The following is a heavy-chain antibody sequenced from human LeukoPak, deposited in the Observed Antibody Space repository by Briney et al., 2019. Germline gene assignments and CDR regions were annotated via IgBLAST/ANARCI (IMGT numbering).Heavy chain of an antibody. CDR1: GFTFSSHW. D-gene: IGHD5-12*01. CDR3: ARTRASYDDY. Sequence: PGGSLRLSCAASGFTFSSHWMHWVRQAPGKGLVWVSRINSDGSTTTYADSVKGRFTISRDNSKNTLYLQMNSLRAEDTAVYYCARTRASYDDYWGQGTLVTVSS. CDR2: INSDGSTT. V-gene: IGHV3-74*01. J-gene: IGHJ4*02.